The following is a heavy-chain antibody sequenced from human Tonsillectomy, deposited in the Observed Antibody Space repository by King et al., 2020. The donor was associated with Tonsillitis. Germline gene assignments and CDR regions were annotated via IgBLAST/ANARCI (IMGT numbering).Heavy chain of an antibody. CDR3: AKDRYSTSSAGALDY. CDR2: ISGSGEGT. Sequence: VQLVESGGGLVQPGGSLRLSCAASGLTFSSHAMNWVRQAPGKGLEWGSAISGSGEGTYYADSVKGRFTISRDNSKSTLYLQMSSLRAEDTAVYYCAKDRYSTSSAGALDYWGQGTLVTVSS. D-gene: IGHD6-6*01. J-gene: IGHJ4*02. V-gene: IGHV3-23*04. CDR1: GLTFSSHA.